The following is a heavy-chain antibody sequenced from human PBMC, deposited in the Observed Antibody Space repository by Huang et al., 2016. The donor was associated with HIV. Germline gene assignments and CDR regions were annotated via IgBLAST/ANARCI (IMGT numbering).Heavy chain of an antibody. D-gene: IGHD4-17*01. J-gene: IGHJ6*03. CDR3: SPSGDDYFYFYMDV. Sequence: QLVESGGDSVQSGRSLRLSCRGSGFIFNDFAINWFRQSPGKGLEWIGFFRSKALGGVSNSAPSVKDRFTVSRDEAKNVAFLQMDNLQVDDTAIYYCSPSGDDYFYFYMDVWGNGTTVIVS. CDR1: GFIFNDFA. CDR2: FRSKALGGVS. V-gene: IGHV3-49*03.